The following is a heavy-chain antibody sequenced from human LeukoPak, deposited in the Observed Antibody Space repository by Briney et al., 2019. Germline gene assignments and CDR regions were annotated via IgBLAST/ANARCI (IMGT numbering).Heavy chain of an antibody. D-gene: IGHD3-16*02. CDR1: GYIFTNYD. Sequence: ASVKVSCKASGYIFTNYDINWVRQAAGQGLEWVGWVNPNGKRVYAQKTQGRVTLSTDSTINTAYMELTSLRSDDTAVYYCAKGLRSDFWGQGTLVSVSS. CDR3: AKGLRSDF. V-gene: IGHV1-8*01. J-gene: IGHJ4*02. CDR2: VNPNGKR.